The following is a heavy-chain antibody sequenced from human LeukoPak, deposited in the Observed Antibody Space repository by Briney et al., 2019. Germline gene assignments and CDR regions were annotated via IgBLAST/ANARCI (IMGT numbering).Heavy chain of an antibody. CDR2: IYPGDSDT. V-gene: IGHV5-51*01. CDR3: ARLADSSGWYENWFDP. CDR1: GYSFTSYW. Sequence: GESLKISCKGSGYSFTSYWIGWVRQMPGKGLEWMGIIYPGDSDTRYSPSLQGQVTISADKSISTAYLQWSSLKASDTAMYYCARLADSSGWYENWFDPWGQGTLVTVSS. D-gene: IGHD6-19*01. J-gene: IGHJ5*02.